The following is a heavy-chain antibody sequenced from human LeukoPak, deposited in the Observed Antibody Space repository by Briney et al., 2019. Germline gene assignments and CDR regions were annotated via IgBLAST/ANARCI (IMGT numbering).Heavy chain of an antibody. CDR3: ARLVESAAAGTFYYYYSMDV. CDR2: IKQDGSEK. D-gene: IGHD6-13*01. V-gene: IGHV3-7*01. CDR1: GFTFSSYW. Sequence: GGSLRLSCAASGFTFSSYWMSWVRQAPGKGLEWVANIKQDGSEKYYVDSVKGRFTISRDNAKNSLYLQMNSLRAEDTAVYYCARLVESAAAGTFYYYYSMDVWGQGTTVTVSS. J-gene: IGHJ6*02.